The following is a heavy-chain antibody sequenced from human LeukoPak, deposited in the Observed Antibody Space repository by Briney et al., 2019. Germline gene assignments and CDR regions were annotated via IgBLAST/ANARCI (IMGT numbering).Heavy chain of an antibody. CDR3: ARELYSSSWYRLHGMDV. Sequence: GGSLRHSCAASGFTVSSNYMSWVRQAPGKGLEWVSVIYSGGSTYYADSVKGRFTISRDNSKNTLYLQMNSLRAEDTAVYYCARELYSSSWYRLHGMDVGGQGTTVTVSS. V-gene: IGHV3-66*01. D-gene: IGHD6-13*01. CDR2: IYSGGST. CDR1: GFTVSSNY. J-gene: IGHJ6*02.